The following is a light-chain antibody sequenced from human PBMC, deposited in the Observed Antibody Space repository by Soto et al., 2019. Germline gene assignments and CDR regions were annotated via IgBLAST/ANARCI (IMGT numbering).Light chain of an antibody. Sequence: QSVLTQPPSVSGAPGQRVTISCTGSSSNIGAGYDVHWYQQLPGTAPKLLIYGNSNRPSGVPDQFSGSKSGTSASLAITGLKAEDEADYYCQSYDSSLSGLLFGGGTKLTVL. J-gene: IGLJ2*01. CDR3: QSYDSSLSGLL. CDR1: SSNIGAGYD. V-gene: IGLV1-40*01. CDR2: GNS.